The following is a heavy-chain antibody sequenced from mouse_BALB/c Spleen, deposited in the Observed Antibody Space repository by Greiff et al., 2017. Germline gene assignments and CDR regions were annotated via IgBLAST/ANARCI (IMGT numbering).Heavy chain of an antibody. J-gene: IGHJ2*01. Sequence: EVQVVESGGGLVKPGGSLKLSCAASGFTFSDYYMYWVRQTPEKRLEWVATISDGGSYTYYPDSGKGRFTISRDNAKNNLYLQMSSLKSEDTAMYYCARDGRRGNYVAYWGQGTTLTVSS. D-gene: IGHD4-1*01. CDR1: GFTFSDYY. CDR3: ARDGRRGNYVAY. V-gene: IGHV5-4*02. CDR2: ISDGGSYT.